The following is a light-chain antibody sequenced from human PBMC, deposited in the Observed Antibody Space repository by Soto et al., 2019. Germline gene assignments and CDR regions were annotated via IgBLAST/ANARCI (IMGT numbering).Light chain of an antibody. V-gene: IGKV3-11*01. J-gene: IGKJ4*01. Sequence: EIVLTQSPATLSLSPGERATLSCRASQSVSTYLAWYQQRPGQAPRLLIYDASTRATGIPARFSGSGSETDFTLTISSLEPEDFAVYYCQQRSNWPSLTFGGGTKVDIK. CDR3: QQRSNWPSLT. CDR2: DAS. CDR1: QSVSTY.